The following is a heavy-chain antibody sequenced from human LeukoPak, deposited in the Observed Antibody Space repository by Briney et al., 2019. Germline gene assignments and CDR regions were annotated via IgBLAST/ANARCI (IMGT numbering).Heavy chain of an antibody. V-gene: IGHV4-30-4*08. D-gene: IGHD3-3*01. J-gene: IGHJ4*02. CDR2: IYHSGNT. Sequence: SETLSLTCTVSGGSISIGDYYWSWIRQPPGKGLEWIGYIYHSGNTYYNPSLKSRLTISVDTPRNQFSLKLRSVTAADTAVYYCARGGTRITIVGVVINDFDYWGQGTLVTVSS. CDR3: ARGGTRITIVGVVINDFDY. CDR1: GGSISIGDYY.